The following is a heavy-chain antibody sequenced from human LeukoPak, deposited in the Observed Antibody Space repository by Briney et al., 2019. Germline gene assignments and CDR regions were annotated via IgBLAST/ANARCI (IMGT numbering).Heavy chain of an antibody. CDR3: ARDRAENGDYGARTGAFDI. CDR1: GFTVSSNY. D-gene: IGHD4-17*01. V-gene: IGHV3-53*01. CDR2: TYSDGRT. J-gene: IGHJ3*02. Sequence: GGSLRLSCAAAGFTVSSNYMSWVRQAPARGREWVSVTYSDGRTFYADSVKGRFTISRDDSKNKLYFQMNRLRVDDTAVYDCARDRAENGDYGARTGAFDIWGQGTMVTVSS.